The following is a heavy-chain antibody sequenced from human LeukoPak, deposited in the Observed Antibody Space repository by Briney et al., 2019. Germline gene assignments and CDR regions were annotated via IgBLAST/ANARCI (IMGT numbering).Heavy chain of an antibody. CDR3: ATYRRGYSYGYDY. J-gene: IGHJ4*02. CDR2: INNSGST. D-gene: IGHD5-18*01. CDR1: GGSFSGYY. Sequence: SETLSLTCAVYGGSFSGYYWSWIRQPPGKGLEWIGEINNSGSTNYNPSLKSRVTISVDTSKNQFSLKLSSVTAADTAVYYCATYRRGYSYGYDYWGQGTLVTVSS. V-gene: IGHV4-34*01.